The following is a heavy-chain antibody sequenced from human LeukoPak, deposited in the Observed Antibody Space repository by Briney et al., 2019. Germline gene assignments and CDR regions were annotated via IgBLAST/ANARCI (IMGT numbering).Heavy chain of an antibody. CDR2: IRSKAYRGTT. Sequence: GGSLRLSCAASGFTFSNAWMSWVRQAPGKGLEWVGFIRSKAYRGTTEYAASVKGRFTVSRDDSASIAYLQMNSLRTEDTAVYYCARGPIQLWIHNAMDVWGQGTTVTVSS. CDR1: GFTFSNAW. J-gene: IGHJ6*02. CDR3: ARGPIQLWIHNAMDV. V-gene: IGHV3-71*01. D-gene: IGHD5-18*01.